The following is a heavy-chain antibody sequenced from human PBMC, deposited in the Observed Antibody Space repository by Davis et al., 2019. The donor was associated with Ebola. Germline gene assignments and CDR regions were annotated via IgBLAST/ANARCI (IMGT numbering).Heavy chain of an antibody. D-gene: IGHD3-22*01. V-gene: IGHV1-18*01. CDR3: ATDHGSSGYFNY. Sequence: ASVKVSCKASGYTFTSYGISWVRQAPGQGLEWMGWISAYNGNTNYAQKLQGRVTMTEDTSTDTAYMELSSLRSEDTAVYYCATDHGSSGYFNYWGQGTLVTVSS. CDR1: GYTFTSYG. CDR2: ISAYNGNT. J-gene: IGHJ4*02.